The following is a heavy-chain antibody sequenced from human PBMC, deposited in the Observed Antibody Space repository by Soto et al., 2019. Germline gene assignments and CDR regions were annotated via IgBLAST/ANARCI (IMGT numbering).Heavy chain of an antibody. CDR2: IYYSGST. Sequence: SETLSLTCTVSGDSISSYYWSWIRQPPGKGLEWIGYIYYSGSTNYNPSIKSRVTISVDTSKNQFSLKLSSVTAADTAVYYCARRGDGYNNYFDYWGQGTLVTVSS. V-gene: IGHV4-59*08. CDR1: GDSISSYY. J-gene: IGHJ4*02. D-gene: IGHD5-12*01. CDR3: ARRGDGYNNYFDY.